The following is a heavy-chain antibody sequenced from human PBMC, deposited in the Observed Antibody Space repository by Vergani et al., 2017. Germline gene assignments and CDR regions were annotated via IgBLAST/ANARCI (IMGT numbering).Heavy chain of an antibody. CDR1: GFRVTTYY. D-gene: IGHD4-17*01. V-gene: IGHV3-66*04. Sequence: VELLESGGGLAQPGGSLRVSCSASGFRVTTYYMSWVRQAPGKGLEWVSVIKSDGRTSYAESVRGRFTISRDTSRNAVYLQMNILRAEDTAVYHCARPSAPGDYDALDIWGQGTMVTVSS. J-gene: IGHJ3*02. CDR3: ARPSAPGDYDALDI. CDR2: IKSDGRT.